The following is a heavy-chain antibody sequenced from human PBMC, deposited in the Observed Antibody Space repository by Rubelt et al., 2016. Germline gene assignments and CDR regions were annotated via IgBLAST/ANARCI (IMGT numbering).Heavy chain of an antibody. V-gene: IGHV2-5*01. D-gene: IGHD3-10*01. CDR2: IYWNDK. Sequence: QITLKESGPTLVKPTQTLTLTCTFSGFSLSTSGVGVGWIRQPPGKALEWLALIYWNDKRYSPSLKSRLTITKDTSNKQEVLTITNMDPVDTPTYYCAHEDYSGSGRTPNYWGQGTLVTVSS. CDR3: AHEDYSGSGRTPNY. J-gene: IGHJ4*02. CDR1: GFSLSTSGVG.